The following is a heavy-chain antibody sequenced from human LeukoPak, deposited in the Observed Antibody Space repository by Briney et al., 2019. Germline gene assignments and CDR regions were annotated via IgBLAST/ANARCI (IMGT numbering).Heavy chain of an antibody. J-gene: IGHJ3*02. Sequence: PSETLSLTCTVSGGSISSYYWSWIRQPPGKGLEWIGYIYYSGSTNYNPSLKSRVTISVDTSKNQFSLKLSSVTAADTAVYYCARDAGTMVRGVIIGAFDIWGLGTMVTVSS. CDR3: ARDAGTMVRGVIIGAFDI. V-gene: IGHV4-59*01. CDR1: GGSISSYY. D-gene: IGHD3-10*01. CDR2: IYYSGST.